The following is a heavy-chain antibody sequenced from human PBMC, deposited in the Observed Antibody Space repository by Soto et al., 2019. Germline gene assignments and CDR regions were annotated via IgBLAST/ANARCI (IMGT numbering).Heavy chain of an antibody. CDR2: IYYSGYT. V-gene: IGHV4-39*01. CDR3: ARYYYGSGSYGFRPNNWFDP. D-gene: IGHD3-10*01. J-gene: IGHJ5*02. Sequence: PSETLSLTCTVSGGSISSSSYYWGWIRQPPGKGLEWIGSIYYSGYTYYNPSLKSRVTISVDTSKNQFSLKLSSVTAADTAVYYCARYYYGSGSYGFRPNNWFDPWGQGTLVTVSS. CDR1: GGSISSSSYY.